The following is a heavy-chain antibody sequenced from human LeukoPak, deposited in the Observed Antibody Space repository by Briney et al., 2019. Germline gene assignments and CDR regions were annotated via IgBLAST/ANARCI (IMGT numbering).Heavy chain of an antibody. J-gene: IGHJ4*02. CDR2: IYYSGST. Sequence: PSETLSLTCSVSRGSICINYWSWIRQPPGKPLEWIGYIYYSGSTTYNPSLKSRVTISLDTSKTQFSLELRSVTAADTAVYYCARHREFSSSGNYFDYWGQGTLVTVSS. CDR1: RGSICINY. V-gene: IGHV4-59*08. CDR3: ARHREFSSSGNYFDY. D-gene: IGHD6-6*01.